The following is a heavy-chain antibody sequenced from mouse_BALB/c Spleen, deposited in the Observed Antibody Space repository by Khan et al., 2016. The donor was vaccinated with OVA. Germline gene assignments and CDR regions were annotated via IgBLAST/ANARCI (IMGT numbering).Heavy chain of an antibody. CDR1: GYTFSSYW. V-gene: IGHV1-9*01. D-gene: IGHD1-1*02. CDR2: ILPGSGST. CDR3: ARRGVYYALDY. Sequence: QVQLKQSGAELMKPGASVKISCKATGYTFSSYWIEWVKQRPGQGLEWIGEILPGSGSTNYNEKFKGKATFTADTSSNTAYMQLSSLTSEDSAVYCCARRGVYYALDYWGQGTSVTVSA. J-gene: IGHJ4*01.